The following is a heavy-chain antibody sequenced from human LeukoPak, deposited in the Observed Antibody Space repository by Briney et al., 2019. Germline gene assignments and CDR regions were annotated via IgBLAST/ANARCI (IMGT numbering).Heavy chain of an antibody. J-gene: IGHJ4*02. CDR3: AREIGPRQLHLWGSAFDY. CDR1: GYTFTSYY. Sequence: PGASVKVSCKASGYTFTSYYMHWVRQAPGQGLEWMGIINPSGGGTSYAQKFQGRLTMTRDTSTTTVYMELSSLRSEDTAMYYCAREIGPRQLHLWGSAFDYWGQGTLVTVSS. D-gene: IGHD5-18*01. CDR2: INPSGGGT. V-gene: IGHV1-46*01.